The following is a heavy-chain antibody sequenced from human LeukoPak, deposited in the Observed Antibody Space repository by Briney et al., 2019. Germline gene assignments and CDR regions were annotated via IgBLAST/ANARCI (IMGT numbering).Heavy chain of an antibody. D-gene: IGHD4-17*01. V-gene: IGHV3-23*01. CDR1: GFTFSTYA. CDR2: ISGSGGST. Sequence: PGGSLRLSCAASGFTFSTYAMTWVRQAPGKGLEWVSTISGSGGSTYYADSVKGRFTISRDNSKNTLYLQMNSLRAEDAAVYYCARVLWNGDYPRFDYWGQGTLVTVSS. CDR3: ARVLWNGDYPRFDY. J-gene: IGHJ4*02.